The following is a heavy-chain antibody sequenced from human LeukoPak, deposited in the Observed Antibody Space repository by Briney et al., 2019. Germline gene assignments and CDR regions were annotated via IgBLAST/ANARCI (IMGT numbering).Heavy chain of an antibody. CDR3: AKDPYDNSWGPSEY. V-gene: IGHV3-23*01. J-gene: IGHJ4*02. CDR2: ISGSGGST. Sequence: PGGSLRLSCAASGFTFSSYGMSWVRQAPGKGLEWVSAISGSGGSTYYADSVKGRFTISRDNSKNTLYLQMNSLRAEDTAVYYCAKDPYDNSWGPSEYWGQGTLVTVSS. CDR1: GFTFSSYG. D-gene: IGHD6-13*01.